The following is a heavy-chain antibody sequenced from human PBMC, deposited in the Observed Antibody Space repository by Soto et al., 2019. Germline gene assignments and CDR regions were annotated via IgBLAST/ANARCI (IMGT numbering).Heavy chain of an antibody. D-gene: IGHD6-6*01. CDR2: IIPIFGTA. Sequence: QVQLVQSGAEVKKPGSSVKVSCKASGGTFSSYAISWVRQAPGQGLEWMGGIIPIFGTANYAQKFQGRVTITADNSTSTAYMERSSLRSEDTAVYYCASEYSSSSGNSNFDYWGQGTLVTVSS. CDR1: GGTFSSYA. CDR3: ASEYSSSSGNSNFDY. J-gene: IGHJ4*02. V-gene: IGHV1-69*06.